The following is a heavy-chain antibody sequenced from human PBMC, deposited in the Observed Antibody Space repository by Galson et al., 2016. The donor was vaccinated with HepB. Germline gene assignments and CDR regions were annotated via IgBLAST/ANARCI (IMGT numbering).Heavy chain of an antibody. D-gene: IGHD3-3*01. CDR2: VFYSGLT. J-gene: IGHJ3*01. CDR3: ARLYDTPEDAFDL. CDR1: GGSMSGYY. Sequence: ETLSLTCTVPGGSMSGYYWTWIRQPPGKGLEWIGSVFYSGLTYYNPSLKSRVTISIDTAKNQFSVRLSSVTAADTAVYYCARLYDTPEDAFDLWGQGTLVTVSS. V-gene: IGHV4-59*08.